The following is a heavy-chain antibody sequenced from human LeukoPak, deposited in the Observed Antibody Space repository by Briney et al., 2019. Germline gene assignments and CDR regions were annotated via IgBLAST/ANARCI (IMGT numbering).Heavy chain of an antibody. V-gene: IGHV3-30-3*01. CDR2: ISYDGSNK. CDR3: ARDHSSWYDSSGYYYYY. CDR1: GFTFSSYA. D-gene: IGHD3-22*01. Sequence: PGGSLRLSCAASGFTFSSYAMHWVRQAPGKGLEWVAVISYDGSNKYYADSVKGRFTISRDNSKNTLYLQMNSLRAEDTAVYYCARDHSSWYDSSGYYYYYWGQGTLVTVSS. J-gene: IGHJ4*02.